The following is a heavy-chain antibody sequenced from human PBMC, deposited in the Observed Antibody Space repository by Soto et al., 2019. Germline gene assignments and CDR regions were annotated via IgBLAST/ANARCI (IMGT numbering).Heavy chain of an antibody. D-gene: IGHD3-10*01. CDR2: ISYDGSNK. V-gene: IGHV3-30*18. CDR1: GFTFSSYG. CDR3: AKGGDFGENWFDP. J-gene: IGHJ5*02. Sequence: QVQLVESGGGVVQPGRSLRLSCAASGFTFSSYGMHWVRQAPGKGLEWVAVISYDGSNKYYADSVKGRFTISRDNSKNTRYLQMNSLRAEDTAVYYCAKGGDFGENWFDPWGQGTLVTVSS.